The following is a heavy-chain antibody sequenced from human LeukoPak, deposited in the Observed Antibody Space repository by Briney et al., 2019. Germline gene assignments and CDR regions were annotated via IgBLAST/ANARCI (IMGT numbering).Heavy chain of an antibody. Sequence: SETLSLTCTVSGGSISSYYWNWMRQPPGKGLEWIGYIYYTGSTNYNPSLKSRVTISLDMSKNQFSLKLSSATAADTAVYYCARGYCSGGSCYYFDNWGQGTLVTVSS. CDR1: GGSISSYY. V-gene: IGHV4-59*01. J-gene: IGHJ4*02. D-gene: IGHD2-15*01. CDR3: ARGYCSGGSCYYFDN. CDR2: IYYTGST.